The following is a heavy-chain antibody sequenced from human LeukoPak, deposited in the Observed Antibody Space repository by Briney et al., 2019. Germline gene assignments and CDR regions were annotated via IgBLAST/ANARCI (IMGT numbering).Heavy chain of an antibody. CDR3: ARDGAYDDASGYWADF. Sequence: PGGSLRHSCTATGFRFSDYHINGFRQTLGKGVEWLSYISHSGTTVQYADSVRGRFTVSRDNHKNTLYFQKNSMRVEDTALYYCARDGAYDDASGYWADFWGQGTLVTVSS. CDR2: ISHSGTTV. CDR1: GFRFSDYH. J-gene: IGHJ4*02. D-gene: IGHD3-22*01. V-gene: IGHV3-11*01.